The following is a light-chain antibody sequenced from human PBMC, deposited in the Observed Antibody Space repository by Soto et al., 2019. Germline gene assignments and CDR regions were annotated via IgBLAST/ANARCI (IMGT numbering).Light chain of an antibody. V-gene: IGLV1-47*02. J-gene: IGLJ2*01. CDR2: SNN. CDR3: ASWDDRLAAVI. CDR1: SSNIGGTNY. Sequence: QSVLTQPPSASGTPGQRVFISCSGSSSNIGGTNYAYWYQQLPGAAPKLLMHSNNLRPSGVPERISGSKSGTSASLAISGLRSEDEAVYSCASWDDRLAAVIFGGGTKLTVL.